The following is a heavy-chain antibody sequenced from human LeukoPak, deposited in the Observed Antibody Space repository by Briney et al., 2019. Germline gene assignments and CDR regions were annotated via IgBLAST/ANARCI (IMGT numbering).Heavy chain of an antibody. D-gene: IGHD2-21*02. CDR2: INPNSGGT. J-gene: IGHJ6*04. CDR1: GYTFTGYY. Sequence: GSVKVSCKASGYTFTGYYMHWVRQAPGQGLEWMGWINPNSGGTNYAQKFQGRVTMTRDTSISTAYMELSRLRSDDTAVYYCARGDFKAGLMDVWGKGTTVTVSS. V-gene: IGHV1-2*02. CDR3: ARGDFKAGLMDV.